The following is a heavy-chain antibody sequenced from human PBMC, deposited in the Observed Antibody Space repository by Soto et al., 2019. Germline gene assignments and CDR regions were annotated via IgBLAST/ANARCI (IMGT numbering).Heavy chain of an antibody. CDR3: ARDLPVAGPDY. V-gene: IGHV3-33*01. Sequence: QVQLVESGGGVVQPGRSLRLSCAASGFTFSSYGMHWVRQAPGKGLEWVAVIWYDGSNKYYADSVKGRFTISRDNCKNTLYLQMNSLRAEDTAVYYCARDLPVAGPDYWGQGTLVTVSS. J-gene: IGHJ4*02. D-gene: IGHD6-19*01. CDR1: GFTFSSYG. CDR2: IWYDGSNK.